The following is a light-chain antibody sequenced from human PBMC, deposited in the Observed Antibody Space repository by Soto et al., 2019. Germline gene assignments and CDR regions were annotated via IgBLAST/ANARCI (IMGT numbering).Light chain of an antibody. CDR3: QQSYSTSWT. Sequence: DIQMTQSPSSLSASVGDRVTITCRAGQSISNYLNWYQQTPGKAPKLLIYAASNLQSGVPSRFSGSGSGTDFTLTISSLQPEDFATYYCQQSYSTSWTFGQGTKVEIK. V-gene: IGKV1-39*01. CDR2: AAS. CDR1: QSISNY. J-gene: IGKJ1*01.